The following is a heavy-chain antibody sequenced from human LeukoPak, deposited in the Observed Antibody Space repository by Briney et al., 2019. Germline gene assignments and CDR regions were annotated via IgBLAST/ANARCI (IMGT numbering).Heavy chain of an antibody. J-gene: IGHJ6*02. CDR3: ARDQANIVVVPAAMPDYYYYGMDV. V-gene: IGHV4-4*07. CDR1: GGSISSYY. CDR2: IYTSGST. D-gene: IGHD2-2*01. Sequence: KPSETLSLTCTVSGGSISSYYWSWIRQPAGKGLEWIGRIYTSGSTNYNPSLKSRVTMSVDTSKNQFPLKLSSVTAADTAVYYCARDQANIVVVPAAMPDYYYYGMDVWGQGTTVTVSS.